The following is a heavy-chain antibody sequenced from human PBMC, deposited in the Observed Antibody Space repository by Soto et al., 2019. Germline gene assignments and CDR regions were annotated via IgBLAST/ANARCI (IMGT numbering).Heavy chain of an antibody. J-gene: IGHJ5*02. V-gene: IGHV1-3*01. CDR1: GYTFTSYP. CDR3: ATFLVPAAPVLNWFDP. D-gene: IGHD2-2*01. CDR2: ISPGNGNT. Sequence: GASVKVSCKASGYTFTSYPMHWVRQAPGQRLEWMGWISPGNGNTKYSQKFQGRVTITSDTSASTAYMELSSLRSEDTAVYYCATFLVPAAPVLNWFDPWGQGTLVTVSS.